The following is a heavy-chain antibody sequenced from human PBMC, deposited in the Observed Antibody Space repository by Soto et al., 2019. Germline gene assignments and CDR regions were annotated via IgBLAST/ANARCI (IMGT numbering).Heavy chain of an antibody. D-gene: IGHD2-21*02. J-gene: IGHJ4*02. Sequence: ASVKVSCKASGYTFTSYAMHWVRQAPGQRLEWMGWINAGNGNTKYSQKFQGRVTITRDTSASTAYMELSSLRSEDTAVYYCARAWVVVTAPDYWGRGTLVTVSS. CDR2: INAGNGNT. V-gene: IGHV1-3*01. CDR1: GYTFTSYA. CDR3: ARAWVVVTAPDY.